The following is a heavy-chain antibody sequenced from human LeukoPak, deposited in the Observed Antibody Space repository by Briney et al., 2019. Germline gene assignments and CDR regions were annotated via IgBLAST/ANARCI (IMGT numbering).Heavy chain of an antibody. V-gene: IGHV3-21*04. Sequence: GGSLRLSCAASGFTFSSYIMNWVRQAPGKGLEWVSSISSDSSYIYYADSVKGRFTISRDNAKNSLYLQMNSLRAEDTAVYYCAREYTAMVPYDYWGQGTLVTVSS. CDR1: GFTFSSYI. CDR3: AREYTAMVPYDY. D-gene: IGHD5-18*01. CDR2: ISSDSSYI. J-gene: IGHJ4*02.